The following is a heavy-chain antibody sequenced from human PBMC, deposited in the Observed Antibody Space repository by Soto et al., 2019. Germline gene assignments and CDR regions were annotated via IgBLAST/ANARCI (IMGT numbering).Heavy chain of an antibody. Sequence: SQPLSLTCVISGDSVSSNSAAWNWIRQSPSRGLEWLGRTYYRSKWYNDYAVSVKSRITINPDTSKNQFSLQLNSVTPEDTAVYYCAREGNMITFGGVIVSPFDSWGQGTLVTVS. J-gene: IGHJ4*02. CDR2: TYYRSKWYN. D-gene: IGHD3-16*02. CDR1: GDSVSSNSAA. CDR3: AREGNMITFGGVIVSPFDS. V-gene: IGHV6-1*01.